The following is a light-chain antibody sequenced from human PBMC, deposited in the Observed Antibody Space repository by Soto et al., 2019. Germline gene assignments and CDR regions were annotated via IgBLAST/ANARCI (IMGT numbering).Light chain of an antibody. CDR2: SAY. Sequence: DIQMTQSPSSLSASVGDRVTITCRASQDISVYLAWYQQKPGKVPKLLIYSAYTLQSGVPSRFSGSGSGTDFTLTISSLQPEDVATYFCQKFNTAPLTFGHGTRLEIK. CDR3: QKFNTAPLT. V-gene: IGKV1-27*01. CDR1: QDISVY. J-gene: IGKJ5*01.